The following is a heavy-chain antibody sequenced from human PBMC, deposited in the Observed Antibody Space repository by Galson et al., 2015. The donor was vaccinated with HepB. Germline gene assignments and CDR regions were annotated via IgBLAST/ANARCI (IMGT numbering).Heavy chain of an antibody. Sequence: SLRLSCAASGFTFSSYAMHWVRQAPGKGLEWVAVLSYDGSNKYYADSVKGRFTISRDNSKNTLYLQMNSLRAEDTAVYYCARAPVDSYDILTGYYNYWGQGTLVTVSS. CDR1: GFTFSSYA. D-gene: IGHD3-9*01. CDR2: LSYDGSNK. J-gene: IGHJ4*02. CDR3: ARAPVDSYDILTGYYNY. V-gene: IGHV3-30-3*01.